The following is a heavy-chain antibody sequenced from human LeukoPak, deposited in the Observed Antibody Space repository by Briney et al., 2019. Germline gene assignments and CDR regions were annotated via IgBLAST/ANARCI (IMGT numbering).Heavy chain of an antibody. CDR1: GGSISSSSYY. Sequence: SETLSLTCTVSGGSISSSSYYWGWIRQPPGKGLEWIGSIYYSGSTYYNPSLKSRVTISVDTSKNQFSLKLSSVTAADTAVYYCARGRVLFSSGWLVVLYYFDYWGQGTLVTVSS. J-gene: IGHJ4*02. V-gene: IGHV4-39*07. CDR3: ARGRVLFSSGWLVVLYYFDY. CDR2: IYYSGST. D-gene: IGHD6-19*01.